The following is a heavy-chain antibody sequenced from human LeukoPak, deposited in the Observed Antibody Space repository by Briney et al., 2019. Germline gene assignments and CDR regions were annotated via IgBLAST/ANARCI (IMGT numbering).Heavy chain of an antibody. V-gene: IGHV3-23*01. Sequence: GGSLRLSCAASGFTFSSYAMSWVRPAPGKGLEWVSAISGSGGNTYYADSVKGRFTISRDNSKNTLFLQMNSLRAEDTAVYFCAKRAMTTVTQIGYWGQGTLVTVSS. J-gene: IGHJ4*02. CDR1: GFTFSSYA. CDR3: AKRAMTTVTQIGY. D-gene: IGHD4-17*01. CDR2: ISGSGGNT.